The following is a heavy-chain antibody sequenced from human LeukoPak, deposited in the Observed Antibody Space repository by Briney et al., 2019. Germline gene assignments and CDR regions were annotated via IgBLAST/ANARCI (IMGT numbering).Heavy chain of an antibody. Sequence: ASVKVSCEASGYTFTSYYMHWVRQAPGQGLEWMGIINPSGGSTSYAQKFPGRVTMTRDTSTSTVYMELSSLRSEDTAVYYCARDISSSWSIDYWGQGTLVTVSS. CDR1: GYTFTSYY. D-gene: IGHD6-13*01. CDR3: ARDISSSWSIDY. CDR2: INPSGGST. J-gene: IGHJ4*02. V-gene: IGHV1-46*01.